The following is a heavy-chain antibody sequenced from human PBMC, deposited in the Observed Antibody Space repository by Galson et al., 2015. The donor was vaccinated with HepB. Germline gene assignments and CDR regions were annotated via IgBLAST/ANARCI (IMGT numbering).Heavy chain of an antibody. V-gene: IGHV1-69*13. J-gene: IGHJ6*02. CDR3: ARVRDCSSTNCYYYYYGMDV. CDR1: GGTFSSYA. Sequence: SVKVSCKASGGTFSSYAISWVRQAPGQGLEWMGGIIPIFGTANYAQKFQGRVTITADESTSTAYMELSSLRSEDTAVYYCARVRDCSSTNCYYYYYGMDVWGQGTTVTVSS. CDR2: IIPIFGTA. D-gene: IGHD2-2*01.